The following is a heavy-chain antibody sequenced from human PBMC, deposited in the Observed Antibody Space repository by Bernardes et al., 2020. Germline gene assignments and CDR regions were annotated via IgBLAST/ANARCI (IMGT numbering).Heavy chain of an antibody. J-gene: IGHJ5*02. Sequence: SDPLSLTCAVYGGSFSGYYWSWIRQPPGKGLEWIGEINHSGSTNYNPSLKSRVTISVDTSKNQFSLKLSSVTAADTAVYYCAREGYCSGGSCYSDGGNWFDPWGQGTLVTVSS. V-gene: IGHV4-34*01. CDR1: GGSFSGYY. CDR3: AREGYCSGGSCYSDGGNWFDP. D-gene: IGHD2-15*01. CDR2: INHSGST.